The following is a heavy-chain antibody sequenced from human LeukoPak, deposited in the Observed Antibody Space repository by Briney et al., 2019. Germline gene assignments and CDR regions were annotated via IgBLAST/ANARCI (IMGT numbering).Heavy chain of an antibody. CDR2: IYTSGGT. CDR3: ARLTRLSTSPDRYYLDY. D-gene: IGHD6-6*01. J-gene: IGHJ4*02. V-gene: IGHV4-4*09. Sequence: SETLSLTCTVSGDSISSYYWSWLRQPPGKGLEWIGYIYTSGGTNYIPSLKGRVTISIDTSKNQFSLKLSSVTAADSAVYYCARLTRLSTSPDRYYLDYWGQGTLVTVSS. CDR1: GDSISSYY.